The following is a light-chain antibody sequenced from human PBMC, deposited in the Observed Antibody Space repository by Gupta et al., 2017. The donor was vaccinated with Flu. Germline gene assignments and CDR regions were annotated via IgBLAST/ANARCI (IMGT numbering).Light chain of an antibody. J-gene: IGKJ4*01. CDR3: QQAYSFPLT. Sequence: PGKAPKLLIYPASTLQSGVPSRFSGSGSETDFTLTITSLQPEDAATYYCQQAYSFPLTFGGGSKVEIK. CDR2: PAS. V-gene: IGKV1-12*01.